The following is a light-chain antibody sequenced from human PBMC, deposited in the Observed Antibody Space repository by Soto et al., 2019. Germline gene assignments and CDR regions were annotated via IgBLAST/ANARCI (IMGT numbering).Light chain of an antibody. Sequence: QSVLTQPPSASGTPGQRVTISCSGSSSNIGSNTVNWYQHLRGTAPKLLIYSNNQRPSGVPDRFSGSKSGTSASLAISGLQSEDEADYYCAVWDDSPNALVFGGGTKVTVL. CDR2: SNN. V-gene: IGLV1-44*01. J-gene: IGLJ3*02. CDR1: SSNIGSNT. CDR3: AVWDDSPNALV.